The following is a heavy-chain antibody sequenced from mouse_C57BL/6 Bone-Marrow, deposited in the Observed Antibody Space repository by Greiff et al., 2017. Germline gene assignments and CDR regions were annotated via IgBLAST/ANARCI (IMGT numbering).Heavy chain of an antibody. D-gene: IGHD1-1*01. V-gene: IGHV1-20*01. CDR2: INPYNGDT. CDR1: GYSFTGYF. CDR3: ARPLLFYGSSGYAMNY. J-gene: IGHJ4*01. Sequence: VQLQQSGPELVKPGASVKISCKASGYSFTGYFMNWVMQSHGKSLEWIGRINPYNGDTFYNQKFKGKATLTVDKSSSTAHMELRSLTSEDSAVYYWARPLLFYGSSGYAMNYWGQGTSVTESS.